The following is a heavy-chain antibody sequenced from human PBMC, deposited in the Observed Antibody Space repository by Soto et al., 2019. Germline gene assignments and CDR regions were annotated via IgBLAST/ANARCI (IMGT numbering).Heavy chain of an antibody. V-gene: IGHV4-34*01. CDR1: GGSFSGYY. CDR2: INHRGST. Sequence: PSETLSLTCAVFGGSFSGYYWSWIRQPPGKGLEWIGEINHRGSTNYNPSLKSRVTMSVDTSKNQFSLKLTSMTAADTAVYYCARGMDGTYYYYWYFDLWGRGTLVTVSS. CDR3: ARGMDGTYYYYWYFDL. J-gene: IGHJ2*01. D-gene: IGHD1-26*01.